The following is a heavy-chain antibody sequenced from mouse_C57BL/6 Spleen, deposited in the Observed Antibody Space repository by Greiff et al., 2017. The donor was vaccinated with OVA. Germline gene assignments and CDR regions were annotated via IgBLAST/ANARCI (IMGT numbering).Heavy chain of an antibody. CDR3: ARYYDYDGWFAY. CDR2: IDPSDSYT. D-gene: IGHD2-4*01. Sequence: HVQLQQPGAELVMPGASVKLSCKASGYTFTSYWMHWVKQRPGQGLEWIGEIDPSDSYTNYNQKFKGKSTLTVDKSSSTAYMQLSSLTSEDSAVYYCARYYDYDGWFAYWGQGTLVTVSA. J-gene: IGHJ3*01. CDR1: GYTFTSYW. V-gene: IGHV1-69*01.